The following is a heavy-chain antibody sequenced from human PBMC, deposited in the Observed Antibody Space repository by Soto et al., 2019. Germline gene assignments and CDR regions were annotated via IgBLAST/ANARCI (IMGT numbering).Heavy chain of an antibody. CDR2: INSDGSST. J-gene: IGHJ5*02. CDR3: ARDGVGVPAASWFDP. D-gene: IGHD2-2*01. CDR1: GFTFSSYW. Sequence: GGSLRLSCAASGFTFSSYWMHWVRQAPGKGLVWVSRINSDGSSTSYADSVKGRFTISRDNAKNTLYLQMNSLRAEDTAVYYCARDGVGVPAASWFDPWGQGTLVTVSS. V-gene: IGHV3-74*01.